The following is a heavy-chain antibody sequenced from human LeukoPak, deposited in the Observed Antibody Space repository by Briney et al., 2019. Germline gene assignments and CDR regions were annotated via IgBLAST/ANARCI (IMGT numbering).Heavy chain of an antibody. CDR1: GFTFDDYA. D-gene: IGHD3-3*01. CDR2: ISWNSGSI. CDR3: AKGDFWSGAHPKYGMDV. Sequence: GRSLRLSCAASGFTFDDYAMHWVRQASGKGLEWVSGISWNSGSIGYADSVKGRFTISRDNAKNSLYLQMNSLRAEDTALYYCAKGDFWSGAHPKYGMDVWGQGTTVTVSS. V-gene: IGHV3-9*01. J-gene: IGHJ6*02.